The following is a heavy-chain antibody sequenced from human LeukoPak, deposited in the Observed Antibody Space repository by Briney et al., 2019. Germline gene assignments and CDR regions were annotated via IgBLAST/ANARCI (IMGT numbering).Heavy chain of an antibody. CDR2: INPNSGGT. Sequence: AGVTVSCKGPGCTFINYYLDRVRQAPAQGLEWVGWINPNSGGTNNAQKVQGRATMTRDTSNSTAYMELSRLRTYDTAAYYCARAENIAVPAAMGIHTLDYWGQGTLVTVSS. CDR1: GCTFINYY. J-gene: IGHJ4*02. D-gene: IGHD2-2*01. V-gene: IGHV1-2*02. CDR3: ARAENIAVPAAMGIHTLDY.